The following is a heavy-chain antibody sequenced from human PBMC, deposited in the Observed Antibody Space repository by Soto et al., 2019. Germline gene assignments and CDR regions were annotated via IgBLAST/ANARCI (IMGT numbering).Heavy chain of an antibody. V-gene: IGHV1-46*01. CDR2: INPSGGST. J-gene: IGHJ5*02. CDR1: GYTFTSYY. CDR3: ARAKYSYGSGPAFDP. Sequence: ASVKVSCKASGYTFTSYYIHWVRQAPGQGLEWMGIINPSGGSTSYAQKFQGRVTMTRDTSTSTVYMELSSLRSEDTAVYYCARAKYSYGSGPAFDPWGQGTMVTVSS. D-gene: IGHD3-10*01.